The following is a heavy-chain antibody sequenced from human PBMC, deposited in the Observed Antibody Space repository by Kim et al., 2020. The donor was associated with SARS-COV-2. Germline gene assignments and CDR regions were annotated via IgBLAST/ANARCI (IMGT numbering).Heavy chain of an antibody. V-gene: IGHV3-11*03. CDR3: ASGNWFDS. Sequence: STHINYADSVKGRFTVSRDNAKRSVYLQMNSLRLEDTAVYYCASGNWFDSWGQGTLVAVSS. J-gene: IGHJ5*01. CDR2: STHI.